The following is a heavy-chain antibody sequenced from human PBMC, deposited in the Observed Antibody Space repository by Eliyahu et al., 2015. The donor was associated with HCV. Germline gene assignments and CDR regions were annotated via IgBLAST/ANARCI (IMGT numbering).Heavy chain of an antibody. CDR2: VSASGGTT. D-gene: IGHD3-3*01. Sequence: EAQLSESGGGLVQPGGSLRLXCAASGFTFRSYAMNWVRQAPGKGPQWVSSVSASGGTTIYADSVKGRFTISRDNSKNTVYLQMNSLRAEDTALYYCAELRFLEIDSWGQGTLVTVSS. CDR1: GFTFRSYA. CDR3: AELRFLEIDS. J-gene: IGHJ4*02. V-gene: IGHV3-23*01.